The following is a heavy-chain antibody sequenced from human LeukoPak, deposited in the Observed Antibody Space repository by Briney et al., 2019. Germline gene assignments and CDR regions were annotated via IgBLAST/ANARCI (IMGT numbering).Heavy chain of an antibody. D-gene: IGHD1-26*01. Sequence: GASVKVSCKASGYSFTSYGISWVRQAPGQGLEWMGWISAYNGNTNYAQKLQDRVTMTTDTSTSTGYMELRSLTSDDTAVYYCARDISGSSYPYFDYWGQGTLVTVSS. J-gene: IGHJ4*02. CDR1: GYSFTSYG. CDR3: ARDISGSSYPYFDY. V-gene: IGHV1-18*01. CDR2: ISAYNGNT.